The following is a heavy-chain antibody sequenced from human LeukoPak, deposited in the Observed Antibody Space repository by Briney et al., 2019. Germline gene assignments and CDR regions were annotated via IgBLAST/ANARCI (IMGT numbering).Heavy chain of an antibody. CDR3: ARHQGALYSYGRRFDY. CDR1: GYRFTSYW. CDR2: IDPSDSYT. Sequence: GESLKISCKGSGYRFTSYWISWVRQMPGKGLEWMGRIDPSDSYTNYSPSFQGHVTISADKSISAAYLQWSSLKASDTAMYYCARHQGALYSYGRRFDYWGQGTLVTVSS. D-gene: IGHD5-18*01. J-gene: IGHJ4*02. V-gene: IGHV5-10-1*01.